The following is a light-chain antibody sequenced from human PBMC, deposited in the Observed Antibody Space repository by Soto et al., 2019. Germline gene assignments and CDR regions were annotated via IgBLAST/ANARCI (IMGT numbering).Light chain of an antibody. CDR2: DVS. Sequence: QSALTQPASVSGSPGQSITISCTGTSSDVGGYNYVSWYQQHPGKAPKLMIYDVSNRPSGVSNRFSGSKSGNTASLTISGLQAEDEADYYCSTYTSSSTLFGTGTKLTVL. J-gene: IGLJ1*01. CDR1: SSDVGGYNY. CDR3: STYTSSSTL. V-gene: IGLV2-14*01.